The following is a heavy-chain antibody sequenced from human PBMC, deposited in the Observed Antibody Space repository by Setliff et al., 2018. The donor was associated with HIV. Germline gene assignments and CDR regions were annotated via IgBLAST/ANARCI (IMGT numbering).Heavy chain of an antibody. D-gene: IGHD5-18*01. CDR1: GYTFINYY. Sequence: WASVKVSCKTSGYTFINYYVHWMRQAPGQGPEWLGVINPSEGNTNRAPRFQDRVIVTRDTSTSTVYLELRRLTSEDTAIYYCARDLIQPLSDYYFDVWGQGTPVTVPQ. CDR3: ARDLIQPLSDYYFDV. J-gene: IGHJ4*02. V-gene: IGHV1-46*01. CDR2: INPSEGNT.